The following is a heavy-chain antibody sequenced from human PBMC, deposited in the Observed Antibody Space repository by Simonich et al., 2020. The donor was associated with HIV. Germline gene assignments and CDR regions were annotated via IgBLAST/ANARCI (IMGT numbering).Heavy chain of an antibody. CDR3: ARHHELGMGWFDP. CDR1: GGSFSGSY. CDR2: INPIGIT. J-gene: IGHJ5*02. V-gene: IGHV4-34*01. D-gene: IGHD7-27*01. Sequence: QVQLQQWGAGLLKPAETLSLTCAVDGGSFSGSYWRWIRQPPGKGLEWIGEINPIGITNYNPSLKSRVTISVDTSKNQFSLKLSSVTAADTAVYYCARHHELGMGWFDPWGQGTLVTVSS.